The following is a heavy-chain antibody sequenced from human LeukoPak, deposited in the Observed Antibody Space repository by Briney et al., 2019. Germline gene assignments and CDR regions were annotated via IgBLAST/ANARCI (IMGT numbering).Heavy chain of an antibody. Sequence: GGSLRLSRAASVFTFRSYEITWVRQAPWRGLDWVSYISDTGNTIYDADSVKGRFTISRDNAKNSVYLQMNSLRAEDTAVYYCASGGRSGWYYWGQGTLVTVSA. D-gene: IGHD6-19*01. CDR3: ASGGRSGWYY. V-gene: IGHV3-48*03. CDR1: VFTFRSYE. J-gene: IGHJ4*02. CDR2: ISDTGNTI.